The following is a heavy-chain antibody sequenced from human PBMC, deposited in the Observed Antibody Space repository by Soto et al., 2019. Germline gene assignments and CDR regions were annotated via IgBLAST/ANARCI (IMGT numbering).Heavy chain of an antibody. CDR3: ARPVLAGHSSGCDP. V-gene: IGHV1-69*12. D-gene: IGHD6-19*01. CDR1: GGTFSSYA. J-gene: IGHJ5*02. Sequence: QVQLVQSGAEVKKPGSSVKVSCKASGGTFSSYAISWVRQAPGQGLEWMGGIIPIFGTANYAQKFQGRVTMTADEYTSTAHMELSSVRSEDTAVYYCARPVLAGHSSGCDPWGQGTLVTGSS. CDR2: IIPIFGTA.